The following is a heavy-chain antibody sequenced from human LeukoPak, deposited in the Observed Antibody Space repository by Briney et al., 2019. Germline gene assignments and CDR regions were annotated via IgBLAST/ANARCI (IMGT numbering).Heavy chain of an antibody. CDR1: GFSVRSNY. CDR2: IYGDGSI. J-gene: IGHJ3*02. V-gene: IGHV3-53*01. D-gene: IGHD3/OR15-3a*01. CDR3: ARDRRRLRGLNGDGDAFDI. Sequence: GGALRLSCAASGFSVRSNYISWVRQAPGKGLEWVSMIYGDGSIFHADSVKGRFTMSRDNSRNTLDLQMNSLRVEDTAVYFCARDRRRLRGLNGDGDAFDIWGQGTMVTVSS.